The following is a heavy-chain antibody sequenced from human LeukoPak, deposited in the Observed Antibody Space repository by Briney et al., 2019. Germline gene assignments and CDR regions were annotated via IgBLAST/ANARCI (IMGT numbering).Heavy chain of an antibody. CDR1: GGSIGRYC. V-gene: IGHV4-59*08. CDR3: ARSGTYYNNWFDP. CDR2: IYYSGTT. Sequence: SETLSLTCTVSGGSIGRYCWSWIRQPPGKGLEWIGHIYYSGTTNYNPSLKSRATISIDTSKNQFSLNLNSVTAADTAVYYCARSGTYYNNWFDPWGQRTLVTVSS. J-gene: IGHJ5*02. D-gene: IGHD3-10*01.